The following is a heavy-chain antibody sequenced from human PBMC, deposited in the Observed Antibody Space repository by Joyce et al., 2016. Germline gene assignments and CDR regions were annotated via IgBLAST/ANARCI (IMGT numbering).Heavy chain of an antibody. CDR3: AKEEDIVVVPAASSY. V-gene: IGHV3-23*01. J-gene: IGHJ4*02. CDR2: ISGSGDST. Sequence: EVQLLESGGGLVQTGGSLRLSCDASGFTFTSYAMTWVSQAPGKGLEWVSGISGSGDSTHYADSVKGRFTISRDNSKNPLYLQMKSLRSEDTAVYYCAKEEDIVVVPAASSYWGQGTLVTVSS. CDR1: GFTFTSYA. D-gene: IGHD2-2*01.